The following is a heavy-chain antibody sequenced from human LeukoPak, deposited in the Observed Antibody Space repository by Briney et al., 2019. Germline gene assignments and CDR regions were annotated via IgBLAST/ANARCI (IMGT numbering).Heavy chain of an antibody. CDR2: ISYDGSDK. CDR1: GFTFSSHG. CDR3: AKGYSSGSYPLFDY. D-gene: IGHD3-10*01. Sequence: GSLRLSCAASGFTFSSHGMHWVRQAPGKGLEWVAVISYDGSDKYYADSVKGRFTISRDNSKNTLYLQMNSLRAEDTAVYYCAKGYSSGSYPLFDYWGQGTLVTVSS. J-gene: IGHJ4*02. V-gene: IGHV3-30*18.